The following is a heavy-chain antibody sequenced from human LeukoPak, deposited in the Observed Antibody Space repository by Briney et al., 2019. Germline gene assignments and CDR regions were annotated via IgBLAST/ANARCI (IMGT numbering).Heavy chain of an antibody. Sequence: SSETLSLTCTVSGGSISSGGYYWSWIRQHPGKGLEWIGYIYYSGSTYYNPSPKSRVTISVDTSKNQFSLKLSSVTAADTAVYYCASGYCSSTSCPTYYYYYYMDVWGKGTTVTVSS. D-gene: IGHD2-2*01. CDR1: GGSISSGGYY. J-gene: IGHJ6*03. V-gene: IGHV4-31*03. CDR3: ASGYCSSTSCPTYYYYYYMDV. CDR2: IYYSGST.